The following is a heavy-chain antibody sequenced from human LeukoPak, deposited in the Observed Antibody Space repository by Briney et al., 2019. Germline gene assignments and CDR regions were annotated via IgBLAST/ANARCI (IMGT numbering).Heavy chain of an antibody. D-gene: IGHD4-17*01. V-gene: IGHV4-61*05. CDR2: IYYSGST. Sequence: PSETLSLTCTVSGGSISSSSYYWGWIRQPPGKGLEWIGYIYYSGSTNYNPSLKSRVTISVDTSKNQFSLKLSSVTAADTAVYYCARAPPYGDYSNWFDPWGQGTLVTVSS. CDR1: GGSISSSSYY. CDR3: ARAPPYGDYSNWFDP. J-gene: IGHJ5*02.